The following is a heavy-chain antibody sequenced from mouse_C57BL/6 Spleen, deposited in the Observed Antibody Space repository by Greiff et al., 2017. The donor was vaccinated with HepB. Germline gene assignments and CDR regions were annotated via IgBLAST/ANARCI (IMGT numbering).Heavy chain of an antibody. Sequence: QVQLQQPGAELVKPGASVKLSCKASGYTFTSYWMHWVKQRPGQGLEWIGMIHPNSGSTNYNEKFKSKATLTVDKSSSTAYMQLSSLTSEDSAVYYCARESITTVVAPNYFDYWGQGTTLTVSS. V-gene: IGHV1-64*01. J-gene: IGHJ2*01. CDR2: IHPNSGST. CDR3: ARESITTVVAPNYFDY. CDR1: GYTFTSYW. D-gene: IGHD1-1*01.